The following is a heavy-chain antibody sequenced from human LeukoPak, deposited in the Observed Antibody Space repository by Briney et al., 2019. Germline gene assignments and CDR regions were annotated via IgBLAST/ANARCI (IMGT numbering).Heavy chain of an antibody. CDR2: IYHSGGT. V-gene: IGHV4-38-2*02. D-gene: IGHD6-25*01. CDR3: AREASAAPLASRAARDDY. CDR1: GYSISSGYY. J-gene: IGHJ4*02. Sequence: PSETLSLTCTVSGYSISSGYYWGWIRQPPGKGLEWIGSIYHSGGTYYNPSLKSRVTISVDTSKNQFSLKLSSVTAADTAVYYCAREASAAPLASRAARDDYWGQGTLVTVSS.